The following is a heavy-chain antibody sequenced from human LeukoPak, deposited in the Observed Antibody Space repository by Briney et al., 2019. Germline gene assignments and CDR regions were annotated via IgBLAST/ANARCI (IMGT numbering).Heavy chain of an antibody. D-gene: IGHD6-19*01. J-gene: IGHJ3*02. V-gene: IGHV3-21*01. CDR2: ISTSSRYI. CDR1: GFSFSSYA. Sequence: PGGSLRLSCVASGFSFSSYAMNWVRQAPGKGLEWVSSISTSSRYIYYADSVKGRFTISRDNAKNSLYLQMNSLRAEDTAVYYCARPQGSGWDAFDIWGQGSMVTVSS. CDR3: ARPQGSGWDAFDI.